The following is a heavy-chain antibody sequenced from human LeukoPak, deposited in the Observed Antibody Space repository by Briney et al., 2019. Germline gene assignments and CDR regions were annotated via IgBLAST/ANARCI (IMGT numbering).Heavy chain of an antibody. CDR3: ARMEGITIFGVVTSNWFDP. CDR1: GGSISSYY. J-gene: IGHJ5*02. V-gene: IGHV4-59*01. D-gene: IGHD3-3*01. Sequence: SETLSLTCTVSGGSISSYYWSWIRQPPGKGLEWIGYIYYSGSTNYNPSLKSRVTISVDTSKNQFSLKLSSVTAADTAVYYCARMEGITIFGVVTSNWFDPWGQGTLVTVSS. CDR2: IYYSGST.